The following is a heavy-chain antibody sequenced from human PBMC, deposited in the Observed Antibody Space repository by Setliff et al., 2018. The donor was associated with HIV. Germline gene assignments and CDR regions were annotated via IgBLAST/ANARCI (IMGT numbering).Heavy chain of an antibody. CDR1: GNSFNGDF. D-gene: IGHD6-19*01. CDR2: IKLSSGGT. V-gene: IGHV1-2*02. J-gene: IGHJ4*02. CDR3: ARTLYSSFSSFDY. Sequence: GASVKVSCKAPGNSFNGDFLNWVRQAPGQGLEWMGNIKLSSGGTKFAQKFLGRVTMTRDTSTNTAFMELRRLNFDDTALYYCARTLYSSFSSFDYWGQGTLVTVSS.